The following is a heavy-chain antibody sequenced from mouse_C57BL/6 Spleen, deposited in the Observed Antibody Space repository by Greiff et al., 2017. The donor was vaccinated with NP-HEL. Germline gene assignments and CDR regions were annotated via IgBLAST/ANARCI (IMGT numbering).Heavy chain of an antibody. J-gene: IGHJ3*01. D-gene: IGHD1-1*01. CDR1: GYTFTDYN. V-gene: IGHV1-22*01. Sequence: VQLKQSGPELVKPGASVKMSCKASGYTFTDYNMHWVKQSHGKSLEWIGYINPNNGGTSYNQKFKGKATLTVNKSSSTAYMELRSLTSEDSAVYYCALSYYYGSSPWFAYWGQGTLVTVSA. CDR3: ALSYYYGSSPWFAY. CDR2: INPNNGGT.